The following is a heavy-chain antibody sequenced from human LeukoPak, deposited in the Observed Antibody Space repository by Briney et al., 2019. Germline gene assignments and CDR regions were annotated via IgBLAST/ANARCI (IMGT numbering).Heavy chain of an antibody. CDR1: GFTFSSYA. D-gene: IGHD2-8*01. Sequence: PGGSLRLSCAASGFTFSSYAMHWVRQAPGKGLEYVSAISSNGGSTYYANSVKGRFTISRDNSKNTLYLQMGSLRAEDMAVYYCARDGVSSHDAFDIWGQGTMVTVSS. CDR2: ISSNGGST. CDR3: ARDGVSSHDAFDI. J-gene: IGHJ3*02. V-gene: IGHV3-64*01.